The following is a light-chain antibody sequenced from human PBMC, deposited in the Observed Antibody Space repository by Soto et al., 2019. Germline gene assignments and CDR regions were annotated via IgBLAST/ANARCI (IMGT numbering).Light chain of an antibody. Sequence: EIVMTQSPATLSVSPGERAILSCRASQSVSTFLAWFQQKPGQPPRLLIYNASNRTTGIPARFSGSGSGTDFKLTISSLEHEDFAVYYCQQRGDWPPITFGQGTRLEIK. J-gene: IGKJ5*01. CDR2: NAS. V-gene: IGKV3-11*01. CDR1: QSVSTF. CDR3: QQRGDWPPIT.